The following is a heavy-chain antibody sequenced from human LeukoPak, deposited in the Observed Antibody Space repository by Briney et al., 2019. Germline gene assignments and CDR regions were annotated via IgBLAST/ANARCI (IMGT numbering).Heavy chain of an antibody. J-gene: IGHJ4*02. V-gene: IGHV4-59*08. Sequence: SETLSLTCTVSGGSISPYYWSWIRQPPGRGLEWIGYIYYSGNTDCNPSLKGRVTISVDTSKNQFSLNLSSLTAAGTAVYYCARHGGGGETYPRVFDYWGRGNLVTVSS. CDR3: ARHGGGGETYPRVFDY. D-gene: IGHD3-10*01. CDR2: IYYSGNT. CDR1: GGSISPYY.